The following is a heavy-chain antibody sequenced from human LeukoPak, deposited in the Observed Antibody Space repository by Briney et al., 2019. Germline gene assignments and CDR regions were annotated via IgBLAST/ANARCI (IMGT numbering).Heavy chain of an antibody. V-gene: IGHV4-39*01. CDR2: IYYSGNT. J-gene: IGHJ4*02. Sequence: PSETLSLTCTVSGGSISSSSYYWGWIRQPPGRGLEWIGSIYYSGNTYYNPSLKSRVTICVDTSKNQFSLKLSSVTAADTAVYYCARGTILDYWGQGTLVTVSS. CDR3: ARGTILDY. CDR1: GGSISSSSYY. D-gene: IGHD3-3*01.